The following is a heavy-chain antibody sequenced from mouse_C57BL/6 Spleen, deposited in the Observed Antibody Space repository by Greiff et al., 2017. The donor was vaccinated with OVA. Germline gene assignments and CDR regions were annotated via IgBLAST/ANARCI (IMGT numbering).Heavy chain of an antibody. V-gene: IGHV1-64*01. D-gene: IGHD1-1*01. CDR2: IHPNSGST. CDR3: ARQGTTVVDFDY. J-gene: IGHJ2*01. Sequence: VKLQQPGAELVKPGASVKLSCKASGYTFTSYWMHWVKQRPGQGLEWIGMIHPNSGSTNYNEKFKSKATLTVDKSSSTAYMQLSSLTSEDSAVYYCARQGTTVVDFDYWGQGTTLTVSS. CDR1: GYTFTSYW.